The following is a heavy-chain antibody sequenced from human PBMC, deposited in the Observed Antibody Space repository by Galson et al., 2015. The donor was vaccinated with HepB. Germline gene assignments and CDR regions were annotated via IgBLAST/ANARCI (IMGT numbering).Heavy chain of an antibody. D-gene: IGHD3-10*01. CDR3: ARCSRARTDYVLLWFGEELYGMDV. V-gene: IGHV3-30*04. CDR1: GFTFSSYA. CDR2: ISYDGSNK. Sequence: SLRLSCAASGFTFSSYAMHWVRQAPGKGLEWVAVISYDGSNKYYADSVKGRFTISRDNSKNTLYLQMNGLRAEDTAVYYCARCSRARTDYVLLWFGEELYGMDVWGQGTTVTVSS. J-gene: IGHJ6*02.